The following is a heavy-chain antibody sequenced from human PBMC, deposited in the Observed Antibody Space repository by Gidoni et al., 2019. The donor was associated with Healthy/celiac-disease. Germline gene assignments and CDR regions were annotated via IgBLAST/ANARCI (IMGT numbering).Heavy chain of an antibody. CDR1: GFTFSSYA. J-gene: IGHJ4*02. Sequence: QVQLVESGGGVVQPGRSLRLSCAASGFTFSSYAMHWVRQATGKGLEWVAVILYDGSNKYYADSVKGRFTISRDNSKNTLYLQMNSLRAEDTAVYYCARDKGAEYSSSSGAFDYWGQGTLVTVSS. CDR3: ARDKGAEYSSSSGAFDY. CDR2: ILYDGSNK. D-gene: IGHD6-6*01. V-gene: IGHV3-30-3*01.